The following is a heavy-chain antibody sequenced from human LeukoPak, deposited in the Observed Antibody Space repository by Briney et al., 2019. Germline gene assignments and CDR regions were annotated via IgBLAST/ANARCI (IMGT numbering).Heavy chain of an antibody. CDR1: GFTFNSYA. D-gene: IGHD2-2*01. CDR3: ARSNCSTTDCLFNAFDI. V-gene: IGHV3-64*02. Sequence: GGSLRLSCAASGFTFNSYAMHWVRQAPGKGLGYVSVIGSNGGSTYYADSVKGRFTISRDNSKNTLYLQMGSLRAEDMAVYYCARSNCSTTDCLFNAFDIWGQGTMVTVSS. CDR2: IGSNGGST. J-gene: IGHJ3*02.